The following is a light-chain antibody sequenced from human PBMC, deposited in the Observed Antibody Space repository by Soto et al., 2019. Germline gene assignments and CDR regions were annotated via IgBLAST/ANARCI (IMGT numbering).Light chain of an antibody. J-gene: IGLJ1*01. CDR2: EVS. V-gene: IGLV2-14*01. CDR1: SSDVGDYNY. Sequence: QSALTQPASVSGSPGQSITISCTGTSSDVGDYNYVSWHQQHPGKAPKLMIYEVSNRPSGVSNRFSGSKSGNTASLTISGLQAEDEADYYCSSYTSSSTLVFGTGTKLTVL. CDR3: SSYTSSSTLV.